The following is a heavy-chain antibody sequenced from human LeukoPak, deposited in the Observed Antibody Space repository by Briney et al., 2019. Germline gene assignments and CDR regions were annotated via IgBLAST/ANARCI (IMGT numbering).Heavy chain of an antibody. J-gene: IGHJ6*03. CDR3: ARVRRFGDRYYYYYYMDV. D-gene: IGHD3-10*01. CDR2: IHYSGST. Sequence: SETLSLTCTVSGGSTSSYYWSWIRQPPGKGLEWIGYIHYSGSTDYNPPLKSRVTISVDMSKNQFSLKLSSVTAADTAVYYCARVRRFGDRYYYYYYMDVWDKGTTVTISS. CDR1: GGSTSSYY. V-gene: IGHV4-59*01.